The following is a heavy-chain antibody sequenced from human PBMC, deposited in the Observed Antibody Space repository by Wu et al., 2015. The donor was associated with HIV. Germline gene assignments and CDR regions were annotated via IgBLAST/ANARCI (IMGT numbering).Heavy chain of an antibody. CDR1: GYTFTSYG. CDR2: ISPYNGNT. J-gene: IGHJ6*03. CDR3: ARGDYSSTSYYFYYMDV. Sequence: QIQLVQSGAEVKKPGASVKVSCKTSGYTFTSYGISWVRQAPGQGLEWMGWISPYNGNTNYAQKFKGRVTMTADKYTRTAYLEMRSLRSDDTALCFCARGDYSSTSYYFYYMDVWGEGTTVTVSS. D-gene: IGHD2-2*01. V-gene: IGHV1-18*01.